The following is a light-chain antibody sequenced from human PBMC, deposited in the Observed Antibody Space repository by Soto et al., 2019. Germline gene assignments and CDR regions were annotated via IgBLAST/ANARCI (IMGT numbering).Light chain of an antibody. CDR1: SSNIGAGYA. CDR2: SNS. J-gene: IGLJ1*01. CDR3: QSYDSSLSGNYV. V-gene: IGLV1-40*01. Sequence: QPVLTQPPSVSGAPGQRVTISCTGSSSNIGAGYAVHWYQQLPGTAPKLLIYSNSNRPSGVPDRFSGSKSGTSASLAITGLQAEDEADYYCQSYDSSLSGNYVFGTGTKLTVL.